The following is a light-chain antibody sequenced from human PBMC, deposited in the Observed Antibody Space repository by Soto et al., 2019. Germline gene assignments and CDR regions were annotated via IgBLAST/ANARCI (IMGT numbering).Light chain of an antibody. CDR1: SSNLGAGYD. CDR2: GNN. J-gene: IGLJ2*01. CDR3: QSYDISLSGSVV. V-gene: IGLV1-40*01. Sequence: QAVVTQPPSVSGAPGQRFTISCTGSSSNLGAGYDVHWYQQFPGTAPKLLIYGNNNRPSGVPDRFSGSKSGTSASLAITGLQADDEADYYCQSYDISLSGSVVFGGGTKVTVL.